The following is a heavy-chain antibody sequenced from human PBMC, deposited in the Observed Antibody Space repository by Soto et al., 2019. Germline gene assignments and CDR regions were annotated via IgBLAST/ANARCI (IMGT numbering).Heavy chain of an antibody. Sequence: SETLSLTCTVSGGSISSSSYYWGWIRQPPGKGLEWIGSIYYSGSTYYNPSLKSRVTISVDTSKNQFSLKLSSVTAADTAVYYCARHIPMNCGGDCYSNWFDPWGQGTLVTVSS. J-gene: IGHJ5*02. D-gene: IGHD2-21*02. CDR1: GGSISSSSYY. CDR2: IYYSGST. CDR3: ARHIPMNCGGDCYSNWFDP. V-gene: IGHV4-39*01.